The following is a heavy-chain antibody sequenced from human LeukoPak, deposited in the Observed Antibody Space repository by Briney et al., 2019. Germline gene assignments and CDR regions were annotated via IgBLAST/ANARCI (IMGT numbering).Heavy chain of an antibody. V-gene: IGHV4-61*02. CDR3: ARRRRGDYGRGYFDY. J-gene: IGHJ4*02. Sequence: SQTLSLTCTVSGGSISSGSYYWSWIQQPAGKGLEWIGRIYTSGSTNYNPSLKSRVTISVDTSKNQFSLKLSSVTAADTAVYYCARRRRGDYGRGYFDYWGQGTLVTVSS. CDR2: IYTSGST. CDR1: GGSISSGSYY. D-gene: IGHD4-17*01.